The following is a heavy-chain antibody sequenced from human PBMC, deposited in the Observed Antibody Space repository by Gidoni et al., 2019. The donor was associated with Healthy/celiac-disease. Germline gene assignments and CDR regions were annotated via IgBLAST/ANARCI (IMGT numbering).Heavy chain of an antibody. CDR1: GGTISSIY. V-gene: IGHV4-59*01. Sequence: QVQLQESGPGLPKPSVTLSLTCTVSGGTISSIYWSWIRQPPGKGLEWIGSIYCSKSTNYSPTLKSRVTISVDTSKNQFSRKLSSVTAADTAVYYCARVSRDGAIYYYYGMDVWGQGTTVTVSS. D-gene: IGHD1-26*01. CDR2: IYCSKST. CDR3: ARVSRDGAIYYYYGMDV. J-gene: IGHJ6*02.